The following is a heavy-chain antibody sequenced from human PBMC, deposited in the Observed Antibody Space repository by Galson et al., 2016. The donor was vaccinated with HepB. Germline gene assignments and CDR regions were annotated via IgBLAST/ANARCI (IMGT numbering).Heavy chain of an antibody. CDR2: IKEDGSVK. V-gene: IGHV3-7*01. CDR3: ARDVNYGIFDR. D-gene: IGHD3-10*01. J-gene: IGHJ4*02. Sequence: SLRLSCAASGISFSNYWMTWVRQAPGKGLEWVASIKEDGSVKYYVDSVKGRFIISRDNAKNALYLQLNSLRAEDTAVYYCARDVNYGIFDRWGQGTLVTVSS. CDR1: GISFSNYW.